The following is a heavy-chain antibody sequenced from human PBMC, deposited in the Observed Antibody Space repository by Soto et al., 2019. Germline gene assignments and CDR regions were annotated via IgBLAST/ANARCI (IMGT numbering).Heavy chain of an antibody. CDR1: GFTVSSNY. J-gene: IGHJ6*02. CDR3: ARDPPATRHGMDV. CDR2: ISSGGST. Sequence: EVQLVETGGGLIQPGGSLRLSCAASGFTVSSNYMSWVRQAPGKGLEWVSVISSGGSTYYADSVRGRFTISRDNSKTTLYLQMQSLRAEDTAVSYCARDPPATRHGMDVWGQGTTVTVSS. V-gene: IGHV3-53*02.